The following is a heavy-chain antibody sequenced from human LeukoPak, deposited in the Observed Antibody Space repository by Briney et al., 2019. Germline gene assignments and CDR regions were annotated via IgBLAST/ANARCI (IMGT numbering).Heavy chain of an antibody. CDR1: GFTFSSYG. V-gene: IGHV3-23*01. D-gene: IGHD3-22*01. CDR3: AKRHSSGYYFFDF. CDR2: ISSTGTP. J-gene: IGHJ4*02. Sequence: GGSLRLSCAASGFTFSSYGMSWVRQAPGKGLEWVSGISSTGTPYYADSVKGRFTISRDNSKNTLYLQMNGLRAEDTAVYYCAKRHSSGYYFFDFWGQGALVTVSS.